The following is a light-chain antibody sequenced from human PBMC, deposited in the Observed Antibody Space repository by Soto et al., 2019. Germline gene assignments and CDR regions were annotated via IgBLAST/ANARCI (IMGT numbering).Light chain of an antibody. V-gene: IGLV2-14*01. CDR1: SSDIGNYNA. CDR2: EVT. Sequence: QSVLTQPASVSGSPGQSSTIPCTGTSSDIGNYNAVSWYQQHPGKAPKLIIYEVTNRPSGVSDRFSGSKSGNTASLTISGLQAEDEADYYCGSWTTYRPYVFAIGTKVTVL. CDR3: GSWTTYRPYV. J-gene: IGLJ1*01.